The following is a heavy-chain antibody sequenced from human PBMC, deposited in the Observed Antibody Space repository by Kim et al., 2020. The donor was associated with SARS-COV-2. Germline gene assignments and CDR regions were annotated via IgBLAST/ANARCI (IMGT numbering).Heavy chain of an antibody. V-gene: IGHV4-34*01. D-gene: IGHD2-2*01. J-gene: IGHJ4*02. CDR3: ARGRPGYCSSTSCLRKSYYFDY. CDR1: GGSFSGYY. Sequence: SETLSLTCAVYGGSFSGYYWSWIRQPPGKGLEWIGEINHSGSTNYNPSLKSRVTISVDTSKNQFSLKLSSVTAADTAVYYCARGRPGYCSSTSCLRKSYYFDYWGQGTLVTVSS. CDR2: INHSGST.